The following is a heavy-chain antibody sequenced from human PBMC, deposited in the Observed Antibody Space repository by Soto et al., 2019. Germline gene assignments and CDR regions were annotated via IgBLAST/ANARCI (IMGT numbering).Heavy chain of an antibody. Sequence: GASVKVSCKASGYTFTSYAMHWVRQAPGQRLEWMGWINAGNGNTKYSQKFQGRVTITRDTSASTAYMELSSLRSEDTAVYYCARKRGLGDYYYYGMDVWGRGNTVTVSS. CDR2: INAGNGNT. CDR1: GYTFTSYA. V-gene: IGHV1-3*01. J-gene: IGHJ6*02. CDR3: ARKRGLGDYYYYGMDV. D-gene: IGHD3-22*01.